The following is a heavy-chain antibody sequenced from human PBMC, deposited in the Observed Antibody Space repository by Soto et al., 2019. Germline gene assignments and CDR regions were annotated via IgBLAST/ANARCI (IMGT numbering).Heavy chain of an antibody. J-gene: IGHJ4*02. CDR1: GGSISSYY. D-gene: IGHD6-19*01. V-gene: IGHV4-59*01. CDR3: ARSSGWYKALWDY. CDR2: IYYSGST. Sequence: KTSETLSLTCTVSGGSISSYYWSWIRQPPGKGLEWIGYIYYSGSTNYNPSLKSRVTISVDTSKNQFSLKLSSVTAADTAVYYCARSSGWYKALWDYWGQGTLVTVSS.